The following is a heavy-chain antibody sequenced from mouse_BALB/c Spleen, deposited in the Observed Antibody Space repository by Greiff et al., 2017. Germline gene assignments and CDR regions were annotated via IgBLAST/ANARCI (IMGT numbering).Heavy chain of an antibody. CDR2: INPYNGDT. D-gene: IGHD2-3*01. Sequence: SGPELVKPGASVKISCKASGYSFTGYFMNWVKQSHGKSLEWIGRINPYNGDTFYNQKFKGKATLTVDKSSSTAHMELLSLTSEDSAVYYCGRSYDGYYPYYYAMDYWGQGTSVTVSS. V-gene: IGHV1-37*01. CDR1: GYSFTGYF. J-gene: IGHJ4*01. CDR3: GRSYDGYYPYYYAMDY.